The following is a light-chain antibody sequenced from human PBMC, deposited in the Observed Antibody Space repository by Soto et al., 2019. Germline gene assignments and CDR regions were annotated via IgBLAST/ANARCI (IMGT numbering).Light chain of an antibody. CDR3: SSYTGSSTLAV. J-gene: IGLJ2*01. Sequence: QSELTQPASLSGSPGQSITISCTGTSSDVGGYNYVSWYQQHPGKAPKLMIYEVSNRPSGVSNRFSGSKSGNTASLTISGLQAEDEADYYCSSYTGSSTLAVFGGGTKLTVL. CDR2: EVS. V-gene: IGLV2-14*01. CDR1: SSDVGGYNY.